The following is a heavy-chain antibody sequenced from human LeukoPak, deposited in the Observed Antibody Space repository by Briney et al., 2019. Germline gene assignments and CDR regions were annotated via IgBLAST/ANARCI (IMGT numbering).Heavy chain of an antibody. CDR3: AREEDGDGYNFGNFFY. D-gene: IGHD5-24*01. CDR2: ISWNSGGI. V-gene: IGHV3-9*01. CDR1: GFIFDVYA. Sequence: GGSLRLSCAASGFIFDVYAMHWVRQAPGKGLEWVSGISWNSGGIGYADSVKGRFTISRDNSKNTLYLQMNSLGAEDTAVYYCAREEDGDGYNFGNFFYWGQGTLVTVSS. J-gene: IGHJ4*02.